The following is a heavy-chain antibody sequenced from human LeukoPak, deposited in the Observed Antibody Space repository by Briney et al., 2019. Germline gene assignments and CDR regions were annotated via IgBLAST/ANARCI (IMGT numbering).Heavy chain of an antibody. Sequence: SETLSLTCAVYGGSFSGYYWSWIRQPPGKGLEWIGEINHSGSTNYNPSLKSRVTKSVDTSKNQFSLKLSSVTAADTAVYYCARVKRITMIVVVTKEYYFDYWGQGTLVTVSS. CDR1: GGSFSGYY. V-gene: IGHV4-34*01. CDR3: ARVKRITMIVVVTKEYYFDY. D-gene: IGHD3-22*01. CDR2: INHSGST. J-gene: IGHJ4*02.